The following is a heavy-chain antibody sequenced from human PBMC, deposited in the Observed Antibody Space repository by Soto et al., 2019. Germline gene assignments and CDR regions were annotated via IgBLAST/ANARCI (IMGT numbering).Heavy chain of an antibody. Sequence: GASVKVSCKASGYTSSNHDINWVRQATGQGLEWMGWMSPNSGRTGYAQKFQGRVTMTRNTSSSTAYMELSSLRSDDTAVYYCARGKRYTNDYWGQGTLVTVSS. J-gene: IGHJ4*02. V-gene: IGHV1-8*01. CDR3: ARGKRYTNDY. D-gene: IGHD2-2*02. CDR2: MSPNSGRT. CDR1: GYTSSNHD.